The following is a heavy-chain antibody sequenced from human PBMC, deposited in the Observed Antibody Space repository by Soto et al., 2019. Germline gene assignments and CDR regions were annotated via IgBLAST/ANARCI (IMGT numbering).Heavy chain of an antibody. Sequence: QVQLVQSGAEVREPGASVKVSCEASGYTFTNYGVSWVRQAPGQGLEWMGWIGGYKGNTNYAQKLQGRVTLTTDTSTSTAYVERRSRGHDDTAVDYSAPRPLERGMPWGYWGQGTLVTVSS. J-gene: IGHJ4*02. CDR2: IGGYKGNT. CDR1: GYTFTNYG. V-gene: IGHV1-18*01. D-gene: IGHD3-16*01. CDR3: APRPLERGMPWGY.